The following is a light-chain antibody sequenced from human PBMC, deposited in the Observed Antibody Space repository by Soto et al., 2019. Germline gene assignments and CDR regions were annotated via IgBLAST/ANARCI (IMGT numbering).Light chain of an antibody. CDR3: QQYNKWRQT. CDR1: QPDSSN. J-gene: IGKJ1*01. CDR2: GAS. V-gene: IGKV3-15*01. Sequence: EIVMIQAAAIPSVSTAERATISCRASQPDSSNLAWYQQKSGQAPRLLIYGASTRATGMPARFSGSGSGTEFTLTISSLHSEDFAVYYCQQYNKWRQTFGHGSKVDIK.